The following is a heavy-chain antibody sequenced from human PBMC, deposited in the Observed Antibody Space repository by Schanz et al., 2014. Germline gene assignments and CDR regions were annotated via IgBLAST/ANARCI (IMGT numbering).Heavy chain of an antibody. CDR2: ISYDGSSK. CDR1: GFTFSNHA. CDR3: ARGIITMVRGGDVGAFDT. J-gene: IGHJ3*02. Sequence: VQLVESGGGLVRPGGSLRLSCAASGFTFSNHALSWVRQAPGKGLERVALISYDGSSKNHADSVQGRFTISRDNSKNALYLQMDSLRAEDTAVYYCARGIITMVRGGDVGAFDTWGQGTMVTVSS. V-gene: IGHV3-33*08. D-gene: IGHD3-10*01.